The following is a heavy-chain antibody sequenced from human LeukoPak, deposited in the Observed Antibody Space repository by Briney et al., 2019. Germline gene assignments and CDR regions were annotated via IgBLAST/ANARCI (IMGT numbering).Heavy chain of an antibody. CDR3: ARDNYDSSGYYHGIFDY. Sequence: PSETLSLTCTVSGGSISSSTYYWGWIRQPPGKGLEWIGSIYYSGRTYYNPSLKSRVTISVDTSKNQFSLKLSSVTAADTAVYYCARDNYDSSGYYHGIFDYWGQGTLVTVSS. J-gene: IGHJ4*02. D-gene: IGHD3-22*01. CDR1: GGSISSSTYY. V-gene: IGHV4-39*07. CDR2: IYYSGRT.